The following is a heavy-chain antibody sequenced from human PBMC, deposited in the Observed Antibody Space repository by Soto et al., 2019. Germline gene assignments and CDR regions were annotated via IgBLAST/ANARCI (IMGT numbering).Heavy chain of an antibody. Sequence: PGGSLRLSCAASGFIFNNYAMTWVRQAPGKGLEWVSTVTASGGGTFYANSVKGRFTISRDNSRNTLHLQMSSLRVEDTALYYCAKALVPALTAKFGYWGQGILVTVSS. CDR2: VTASGGGT. J-gene: IGHJ4*02. V-gene: IGHV3-23*01. D-gene: IGHD5-18*01. CDR3: AKALVPALTAKFGY. CDR1: GFIFNNYA.